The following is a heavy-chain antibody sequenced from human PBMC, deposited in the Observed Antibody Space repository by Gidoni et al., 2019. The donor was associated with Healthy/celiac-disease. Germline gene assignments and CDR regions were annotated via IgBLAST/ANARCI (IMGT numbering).Heavy chain of an antibody. CDR3: ASSSTSCYRCRWFDP. CDR2: IYYSGST. CDR1: GGSSSSGGYY. Sequence: QVQLQESGPGLVKPSQTLSLTCTVSGGSSSSGGYYWSWIRQHPGKGLEWIGYIYYSGSTYYNPSLKSRVTISVDTSKNQFSLKLSSVTAADTAVYYCASSSTSCYRCRWFDPWGQGTLVTVSS. J-gene: IGHJ5*02. D-gene: IGHD2-2*01. V-gene: IGHV4-31*03.